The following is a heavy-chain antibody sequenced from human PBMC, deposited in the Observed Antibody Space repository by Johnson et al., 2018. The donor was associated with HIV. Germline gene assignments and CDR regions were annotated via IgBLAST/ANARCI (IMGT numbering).Heavy chain of an antibody. D-gene: IGHD6-13*01. CDR3: ARDFESAAGI. Sequence: QMQLVESGGGVVQPGRSLRLSCAASGFTFSSYAMHWVRQAPGKGLEWVAVISYDGSNKYYADSVKGRFTISRDNSKNTLYLQMNSLRAEDTAVYYCARDFESAAGIWGQGTMVTVSS. CDR1: GFTFSSYA. V-gene: IGHV3-30*14. J-gene: IGHJ3*02. CDR2: ISYDGSNK.